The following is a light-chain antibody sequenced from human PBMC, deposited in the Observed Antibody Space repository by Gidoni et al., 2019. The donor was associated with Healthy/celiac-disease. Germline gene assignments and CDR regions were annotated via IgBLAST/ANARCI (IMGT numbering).Light chain of an antibody. CDR3: QQYNNWPPLT. Sequence: EIVMTQSPATLPVLPGERATPACRASQSFSSNLSWYQQKLAQAPRLLIYGESTRATGIPARFSGSGSGTKVTLTISSLQSEDFAVYYCQQYNNWPPLTFGGGTKVEIK. J-gene: IGKJ4*01. V-gene: IGKV3-15*01. CDR2: GES. CDR1: QSFSSN.